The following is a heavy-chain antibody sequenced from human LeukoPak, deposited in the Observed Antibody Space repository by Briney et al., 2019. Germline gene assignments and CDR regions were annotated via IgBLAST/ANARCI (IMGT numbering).Heavy chain of an antibody. CDR3: ARQISSGWYSDYYGMDV. J-gene: IGHJ6*02. D-gene: IGHD6-19*01. CDR2: IYPADSDT. CDR1: GYSFTSNW. Sequence: GESLKISCKASGYSFTSNWIGWVRQMPGKGLEWMGIIYPADSDTRYGPSFEGQVTISADTSISTAYLQWRSLKASDTAIYYCARQISSGWYSDYYGMDVWGQGTTVTVSS. V-gene: IGHV5-51*01.